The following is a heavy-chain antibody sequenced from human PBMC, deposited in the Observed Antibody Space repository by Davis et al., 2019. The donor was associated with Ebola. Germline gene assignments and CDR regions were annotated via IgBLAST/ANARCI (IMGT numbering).Heavy chain of an antibody. CDR3: AKQRGVGAIDYDY. J-gene: IGHJ4*02. CDR2: ISSGGDAP. V-gene: IGHV3-23*01. Sequence: GESLRLSCAASGFTFSTYAMGWVRQPPGKGLEWVSDISSGGDAPYYADSVKGRFTTFRDNPKNTLYLQMNSLRADDTAVYYCAKQRGVGAIDYDYWGRGTVVTVSS. D-gene: IGHD1-26*01. CDR1: GFTFSTYA.